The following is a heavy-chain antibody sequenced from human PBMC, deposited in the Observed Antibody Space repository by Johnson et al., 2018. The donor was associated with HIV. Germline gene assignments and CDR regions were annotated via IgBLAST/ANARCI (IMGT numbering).Heavy chain of an antibody. J-gene: IGHJ3*02. D-gene: IGHD6-19*01. V-gene: IGHV3-15*01. CDR2: IKSKTDGGTR. CDR1: GFTFSSYS. Sequence: EVQLVESGGGLVQPGGSLRLSCAASGFTFSSYSMHWVRQAPGKGLEWVGRIKSKTDGGTRDYAVPVKGRFTLSRDDSNNTLYLQMNSLKTEDTAVYYCTTGRQQWLGDGFDIWGQGTMVTVSS. CDR3: TTGRQQWLGDGFDI.